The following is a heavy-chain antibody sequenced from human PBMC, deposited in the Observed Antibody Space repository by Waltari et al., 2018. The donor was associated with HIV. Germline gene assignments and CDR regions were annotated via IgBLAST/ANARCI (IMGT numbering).Heavy chain of an antibody. D-gene: IGHD1-26*01. J-gene: IGHJ4*02. CDR3: TRKAFSGSYYDS. CDR1: GFTFKIAW. CDR2: IKSKSDGEAV. Sequence: EVQLVESGGGLVKPGGSLRLSCVGSGFTFKIAWINWVRQAPGKGLGWVGRIKSKSDGEAVDYGDPVRGGFSISRDDSQDTVFLQMNSLKTEDTAVYYCTRKAFSGSYYDSWGQGALVTVSS. V-gene: IGHV3-15*01.